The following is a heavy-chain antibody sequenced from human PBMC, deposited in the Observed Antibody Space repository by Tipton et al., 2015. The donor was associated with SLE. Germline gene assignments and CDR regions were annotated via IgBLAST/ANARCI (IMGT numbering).Heavy chain of an antibody. D-gene: IGHD1-26*01. CDR3: ARSESYYSALTY. J-gene: IGHJ4*02. CDR1: GESISRYY. CDR2: MHTSGRT. Sequence: TLSLTCTVSGESISRYYWSWIRQSAGKGLEGIGRMHTSGRTNDNPSLKSRVTMSVDTSKNQFSLKVSSVTTADTAVYYCARSESYYSALTYWGQGTLVTVSS. V-gene: IGHV4-4*07.